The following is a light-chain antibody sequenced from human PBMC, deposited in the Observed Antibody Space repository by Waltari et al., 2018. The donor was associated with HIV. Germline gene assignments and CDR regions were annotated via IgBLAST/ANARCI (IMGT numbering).Light chain of an antibody. CDR2: GAS. J-gene: IGKJ3*01. Sequence: GTMSLSPGERATLSCMTSQSVNSGYLAWFQQKPGQAPRLLIYGASTRATGIPDRFSASGSGTDFTLTISRLEPEDFAVYYCQQYGTSPRVTFGPGTRVDIK. CDR3: QQYGTSPRVT. V-gene: IGKV3-20*01. CDR1: QSVNSGY.